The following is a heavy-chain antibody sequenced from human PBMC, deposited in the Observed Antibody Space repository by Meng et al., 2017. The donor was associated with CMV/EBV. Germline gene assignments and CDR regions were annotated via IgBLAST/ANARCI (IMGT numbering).Heavy chain of an antibody. D-gene: IGHD3-3*01. V-gene: IGHV4-39*07. J-gene: IGHJ4*02. CDR3: AAEYYDFWSGYPKYYFDY. CDR2: IYYSGST. CDR1: GGSISSSSYY. Sequence: SETLSLTCTVSGGSISSSSYYWGWIRQPPGKGLEWIGSIYYSGSTYYNPSLKSLVTISVDTSKNQFSLKLSSVTAADTAVYYCAAEYYDFWSGYPKYYFDYWGQGTLVTVSS.